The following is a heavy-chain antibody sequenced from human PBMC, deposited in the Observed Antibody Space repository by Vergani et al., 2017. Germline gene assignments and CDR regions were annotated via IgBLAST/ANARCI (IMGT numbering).Heavy chain of an antibody. CDR2: IFPIFGPA. V-gene: IGHV1-69*12. D-gene: IGHD4-17*01. Sequence: QVQLVHSGAEVKKPGSSVKVSCKASGGTFSSYAISWVRQAPGQGPECMGGIFPIFGPANYAQKFQGRVTITADESTSTAYMELSSLRSEDTAVYYCARFRERSTVTTEDAFDIWGQGTMVTVSS. CDR1: GGTFSSYA. CDR3: ARFRERSTVTTEDAFDI. J-gene: IGHJ3*02.